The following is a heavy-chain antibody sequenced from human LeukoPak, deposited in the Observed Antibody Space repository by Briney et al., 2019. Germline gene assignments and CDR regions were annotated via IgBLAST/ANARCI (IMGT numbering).Heavy chain of an antibody. Sequence: SQTLSLTCTVSGGSISSGTYYWSWIRQPAGKGLEWIGRIYTSGSTNYNPSLKSRVTISVDTSKNQFSLKLSSVTAADTAVYYCASSPGDFGVVTLDYWGQGTLVTVSS. V-gene: IGHV4-61*02. CDR2: IYTSGST. J-gene: IGHJ4*02. CDR3: ASSPGDFGVVTLDY. D-gene: IGHD3-3*01. CDR1: GGSISSGTYY.